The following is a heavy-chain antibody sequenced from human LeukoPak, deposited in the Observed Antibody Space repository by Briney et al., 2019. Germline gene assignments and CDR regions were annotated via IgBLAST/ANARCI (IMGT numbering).Heavy chain of an antibody. D-gene: IGHD2-21*01. J-gene: IGHJ4*02. CDR2: IKQDGSEK. V-gene: IGHV3-7*03. CDR1: GFTFSSYW. Sequence: GGSLRLSCTACGFTFSSYWMSWVRQAPGKGLEWVDNIKQDGSEKYYVDSVKGRFTISRDDSKNTAYLQMNSLKTEDTAVYYCTRHIGSASNFDYWGQGTLVTVSS. CDR3: TRHIGSASNFDY.